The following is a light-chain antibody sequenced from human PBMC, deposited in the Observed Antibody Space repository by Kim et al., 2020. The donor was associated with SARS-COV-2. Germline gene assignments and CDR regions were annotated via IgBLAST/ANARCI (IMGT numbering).Light chain of an antibody. J-gene: IGKJ3*01. Sequence: SVGDRVTITCQASQDISNYLNWYQQKPGKAPKLLIYDASNLETGVPSRFSGSGSGTDFTFTINSLQPEDIATYYCQQYDNLPPFTFGPGTKVDIK. V-gene: IGKV1-33*01. CDR2: DAS. CDR3: QQYDNLPPFT. CDR1: QDISNY.